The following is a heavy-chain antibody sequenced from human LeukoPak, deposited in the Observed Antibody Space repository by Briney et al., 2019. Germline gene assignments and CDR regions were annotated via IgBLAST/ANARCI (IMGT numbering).Heavy chain of an antibody. V-gene: IGHV4-34*01. D-gene: IGHD4-17*01. Sequence: SETLSLTCAVYGGSFSGYYWSWIRQPPGKGLEWIGEINHSGSTNYNPSLKSRVTISVDTSKNLFSLKLSSVTAADTAVYYCAGRYGDYYYYGMDVWGQGTTVTVS. CDR3: AGRYGDYYYYGMDV. J-gene: IGHJ6*02. CDR1: GGSFSGYY. CDR2: INHSGST.